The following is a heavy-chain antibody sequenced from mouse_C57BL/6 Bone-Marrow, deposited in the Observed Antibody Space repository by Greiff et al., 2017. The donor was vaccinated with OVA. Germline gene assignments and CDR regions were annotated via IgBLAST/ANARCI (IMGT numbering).Heavy chain of an antibody. D-gene: IGHD1-1*01. V-gene: IGHV8-8*01. CDR3: ARILYYYGSSGAWFAY. Sequence: QVTLKESGPGILQPSQTLSLTCSFSGFSLSTFGMGVGWIRQPSGKGLEWLAPIWWDDDKYYNPALKSRLTISKDTSKNQVFLKIANVDTADTATYYCARILYYYGSSGAWFAYWGQGTLVTVSA. CDR1: GFSLSTFGMG. CDR2: IWWDDDK. J-gene: IGHJ3*01.